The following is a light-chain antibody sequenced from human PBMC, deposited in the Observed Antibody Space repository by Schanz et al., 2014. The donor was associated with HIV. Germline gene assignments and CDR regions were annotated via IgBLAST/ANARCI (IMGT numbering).Light chain of an antibody. Sequence: EIVLTQSPGTLSLSPGERATLSCRASQSVSGFLAWYQQKPGQAPRLLIYGVSIRATGSPDRFSGSGSGTDFTLTISRVEPEDFAMYYCQQYGNSPHTFGQGTKVEIK. J-gene: IGKJ1*01. CDR1: QSVSGF. V-gene: IGKV3-20*01. CDR3: QQYGNSPHT. CDR2: GVS.